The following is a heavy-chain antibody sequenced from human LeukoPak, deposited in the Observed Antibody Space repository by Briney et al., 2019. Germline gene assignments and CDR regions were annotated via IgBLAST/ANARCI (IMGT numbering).Heavy chain of an antibody. V-gene: IGHV4-4*07. J-gene: IGHJ5*02. CDR2: IYSSGST. CDR1: GVSISSYY. CDR3: ARAGLGIATKFDP. D-gene: IGHD6-13*01. Sequence: SETLSLTCTVSGVSISSYYWSWIRQPTGRGLEWIGRIYSSGSTNYNPSLKSRVTISVDTSKNQFSLKLSSVTAADTAVYYCARAGLGIATKFDPWGQGTLVTVSS.